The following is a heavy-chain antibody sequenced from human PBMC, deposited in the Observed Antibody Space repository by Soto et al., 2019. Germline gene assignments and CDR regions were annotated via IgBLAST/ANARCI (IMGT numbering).Heavy chain of an antibody. V-gene: IGHV1-69*12. CDR1: GGTFSSYA. D-gene: IGHD3-22*01. CDR3: ASRDHDYYDSSGYWAY. J-gene: IGHJ4*02. Sequence: QVQLVQSGAEVKKPGSSVKVSCKASGGTFSSYAISWVRQAPGQGLEWMGGIIPIFGTANYAQKFQGRVTITADESTSTDYMELSSLRSEDTAVYYCASRDHDYYDSSGYWAYWGQGTLVTVSS. CDR2: IIPIFGTA.